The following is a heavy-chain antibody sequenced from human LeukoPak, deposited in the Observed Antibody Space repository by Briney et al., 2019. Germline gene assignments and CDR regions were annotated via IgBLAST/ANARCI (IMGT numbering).Heavy chain of an antibody. V-gene: IGHV1-2*02. D-gene: IGHD3-3*01. CDR3: ARTYYDFWSGEPFDY. CDR2: INPNSGGT. CDR1: GYTFTGYY. Sequence: ASVKVSCKASGYTFTGYYMHWVRQAPGQGLEWMGWINPNSGGTNYAQKFQGRVTMTRDTSISTAYMELSRLRSDDTAVYYCARTYYDFWSGEPFDYWGQGTLVTVSS. J-gene: IGHJ4*02.